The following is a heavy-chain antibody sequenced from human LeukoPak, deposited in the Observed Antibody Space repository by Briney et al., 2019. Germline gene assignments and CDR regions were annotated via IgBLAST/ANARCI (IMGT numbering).Heavy chain of an antibody. J-gene: IGHJ6*02. Sequence: ASVKVSCKASGYTFTGYYMHWVRQAPGQGLEWMGIINPSGGSTSYAQKFQGRVTMTRDTSTSTVYMELCSLRSEDTAVYYCARGGSSGPTGYYYYGMDVWGQGTTVTVSS. CDR1: GYTFTGYY. D-gene: IGHD6-19*01. CDR3: ARGGSSGPTGYYYYGMDV. V-gene: IGHV1-46*01. CDR2: INPSGGST.